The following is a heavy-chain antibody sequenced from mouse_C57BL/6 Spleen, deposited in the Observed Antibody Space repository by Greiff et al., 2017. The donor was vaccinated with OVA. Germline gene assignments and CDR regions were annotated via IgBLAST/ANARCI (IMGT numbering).Heavy chain of an antibody. CDR2: INPSTGGT. V-gene: IGHV1-42*01. CDR1: GYSFTGYY. CDR3: AVYYDYAKGFAY. J-gene: IGHJ3*01. Sequence: EVQLVESGPELVKPGASVKISCKASGYSFTGYYMNWVKQSPEKSLEWIGEINPSTGGTTYNQKFKAKATLTVVKSSSTAYMQLKSLTSEDSAVYYCAVYYDYAKGFAYWGQGTLVTVSA. D-gene: IGHD2-4*01.